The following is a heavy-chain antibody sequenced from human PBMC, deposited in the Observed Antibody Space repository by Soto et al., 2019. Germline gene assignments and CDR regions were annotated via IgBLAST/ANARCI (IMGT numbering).Heavy chain of an antibody. CDR1: GGSISSGDYY. Sequence: KTSETLSLTCTVSGGSISSGDYYWSWIRQPPGKGLEWIGYIYYSGSTYYNPSLKSRVTTSVDTSKNQFSLKLSSVTAADTAVYYCARLGSSAGGFDYWGQGTLVTVS. V-gene: IGHV4-30-4*01. D-gene: IGHD6-13*01. CDR2: IYYSGST. CDR3: ARLGSSAGGFDY. J-gene: IGHJ4*02.